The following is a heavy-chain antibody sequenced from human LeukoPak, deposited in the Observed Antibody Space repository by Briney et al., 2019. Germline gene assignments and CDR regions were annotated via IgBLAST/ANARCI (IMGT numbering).Heavy chain of an antibody. CDR2: INPEGSEK. V-gene: IGHV3-7*01. J-gene: IGHJ4*02. D-gene: IGHD5-18*01. CDR3: ARDLAYSRLDY. Sequence: GGSLRLSCAASGFTFSSSWMDWVRQAPGKGLEWVASINPEGSEKYSADSMKGRFTISRDNAKNSLYLQMDSLRVEDTAFYYCARDLAYSRLDYWGQGMLVTVSS. CDR1: GFTFSSSW.